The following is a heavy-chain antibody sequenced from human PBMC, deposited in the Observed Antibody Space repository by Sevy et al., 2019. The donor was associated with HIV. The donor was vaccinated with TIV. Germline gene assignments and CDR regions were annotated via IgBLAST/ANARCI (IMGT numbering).Heavy chain of an antibody. J-gene: IGHJ6*02. CDR1: GFTFDDYA. V-gene: IGHV3-9*01. Sequence: GGSLRLSCAASGFTFDDYAMHWVRQAPGKGLEWVSGISWNSGSIGYADSVKGRFTISRDIAKNSLYLQMNSLRAEDTALYYCAKDNYDNYGMDVWGQGTTVTVSS. D-gene: IGHD3-22*01. CDR2: ISWNSGSI. CDR3: AKDNYDNYGMDV.